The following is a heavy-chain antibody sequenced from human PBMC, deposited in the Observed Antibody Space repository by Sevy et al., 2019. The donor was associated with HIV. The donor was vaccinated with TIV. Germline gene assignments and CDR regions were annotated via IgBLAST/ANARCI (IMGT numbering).Heavy chain of an antibody. D-gene: IGHD5-12*01. J-gene: IGHJ6*02. V-gene: IGHV3-33*01. CDR2: IWYDESNK. CDR1: GFTFSSNA. CDR3: ARGVATTYYYHYGMDV. Sequence: GGSLRLSCTASGFTFSSNAMYWVRQAPGKGLGWVAVIWYDESNKYHADSVKGRFTISRDNSKNTLYLQMNSLRAEDTAVYYCARGVATTYYYHYGMDVWGQGTTVTVSS.